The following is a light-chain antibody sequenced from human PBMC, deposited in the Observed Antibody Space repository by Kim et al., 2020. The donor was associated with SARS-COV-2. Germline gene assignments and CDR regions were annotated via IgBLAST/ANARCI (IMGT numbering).Light chain of an antibody. V-gene: IGKV3-20*01. Sequence: PGEGATLACRASQSVGTTYLAWYQQKPGQPLRLLIYGASSRAIGIPDRFIGSGSGTDFTLTISRLEPEDFGVYYCQQYGSSPPITFGQGTRLEIK. J-gene: IGKJ5*01. CDR3: QQYGSSPPIT. CDR2: GAS. CDR1: QSVGTTY.